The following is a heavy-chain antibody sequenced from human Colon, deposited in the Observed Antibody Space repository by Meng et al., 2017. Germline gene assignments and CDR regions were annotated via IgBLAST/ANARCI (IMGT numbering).Heavy chain of an antibody. D-gene: IGHD3-3*01. J-gene: IGHJ5*02. Sequence: QGQLVQSGAEVKKPGYSVRVSCKASGGIFSSYAISWVRQAPGQGLEWMGGIVPMFGTPNYAQKFQGRVTIAADESTTTPFMELSSLRFEDTATYYCARDLESWGQGTLVTVSS. CDR1: GGIFSSYA. V-gene: IGHV1-69*01. CDR2: IVPMFGTP. CDR3: ARDLES.